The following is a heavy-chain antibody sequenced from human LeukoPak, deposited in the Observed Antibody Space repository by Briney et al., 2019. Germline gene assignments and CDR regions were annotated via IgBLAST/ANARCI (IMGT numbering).Heavy chain of an antibody. CDR3: ARLTGSSFDY. Sequence: SETLSLTCTVSGGSISSSSYYWGWIRQPPGKGLEWIGSIYYSGSTYYNPSLKSRVTISVDTSKNQFSLKLSSVTAADTAVYYCARLTGSSFDYWGQGTLVTVSS. CDR2: IYYSGST. CDR1: GGSISSSSYY. V-gene: IGHV4-39*01. D-gene: IGHD2-2*01. J-gene: IGHJ4*02.